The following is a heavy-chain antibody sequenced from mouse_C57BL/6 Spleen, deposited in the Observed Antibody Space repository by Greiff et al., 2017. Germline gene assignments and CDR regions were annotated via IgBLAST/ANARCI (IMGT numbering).Heavy chain of an antibody. V-gene: IGHV5-9*01. CDR2: ISGGGGNT. CDR3: ARQDYGSYSFDY. Sequence: EVKLVESGGGLVKPGGSLKLSCAASGFTFSSYTMSWVRQTPEKRLEWVATISGGGGNTYYPDSVKGRFTISRDNAKNTLYLQMSSLRSEDTALYYCARQDYGSYSFDYWGQGTSLTVSS. CDR1: GFTFSSYT. J-gene: IGHJ2*02. D-gene: IGHD1-1*01.